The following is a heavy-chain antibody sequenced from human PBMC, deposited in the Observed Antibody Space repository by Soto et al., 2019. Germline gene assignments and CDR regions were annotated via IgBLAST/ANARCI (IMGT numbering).Heavy chain of an antibody. Sequence: SETLSLTCTVSGGSISSYYWSWIRQPPGKGLEWIGYVSYSGSTNYNPSLKSRVTISVDTSKNQFSLKLTSVTAADTAVYYCAAGXWQHLLLNYWGQGTLVTVSS. CDR2: VSYSGST. J-gene: IGHJ4*02. CDR1: GGSISSYY. V-gene: IGHV4-59*01. D-gene: IGHD3-9*01. CDR3: AAGXWQHLLLNY.